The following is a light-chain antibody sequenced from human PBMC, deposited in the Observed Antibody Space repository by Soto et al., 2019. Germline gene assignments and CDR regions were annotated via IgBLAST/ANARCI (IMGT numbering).Light chain of an antibody. CDR3: QQTYNMPFT. J-gene: IGKJ3*01. Sequence: DIQMTQSPSSLSASVGDRVTITCRASQCIRRYLNWYQQKPGKAPKLLIYAASSLQGGVSSRFSGNESGTDFTLTISSLQPEDSATYYCQQTYNMPFTFGPGTKVDIK. CDR1: QCIRRY. CDR2: AAS. V-gene: IGKV1-39*01.